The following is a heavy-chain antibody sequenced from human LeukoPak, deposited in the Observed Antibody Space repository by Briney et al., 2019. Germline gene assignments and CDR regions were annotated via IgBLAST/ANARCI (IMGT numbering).Heavy chain of an antibody. J-gene: IGHJ6*02. V-gene: IGHV1-69*13. CDR2: IIPIFGTA. Sequence: ASVEVSCKASGGTFSSYAISWVRQAPGQGLEWMGGIIPIFGTANYAQKFQGRVTITADESTSTAYMELSSLRSEDTAVYYCATPAAYCSGGSCWLPPGYYYGMDVWGQGTTVTVSS. D-gene: IGHD2-15*01. CDR3: ATPAAYCSGGSCWLPPGYYYGMDV. CDR1: GGTFSSYA.